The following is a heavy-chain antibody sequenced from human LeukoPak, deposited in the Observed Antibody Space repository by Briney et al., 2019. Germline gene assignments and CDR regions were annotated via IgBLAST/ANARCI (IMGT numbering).Heavy chain of an antibody. CDR2: ISSSSSYI. V-gene: IGHV3-21*01. Sequence: PGGSLRLSCAASGFTFSSYSMNWVRHAPGKGLEWVSSISSSSSYIYYADSVKGRFTISRDNAKNSLYLQMNSLRAEDTAVYYCARDGKGSHASHYYYYYMDVWGKGTTVTVSS. J-gene: IGHJ6*03. D-gene: IGHD1-26*01. CDR3: ARDGKGSHASHYYYYYMDV. CDR1: GFTFSSYS.